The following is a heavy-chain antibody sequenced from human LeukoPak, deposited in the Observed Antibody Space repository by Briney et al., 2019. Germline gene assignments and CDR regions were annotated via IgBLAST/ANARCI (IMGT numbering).Heavy chain of an antibody. CDR1: GYTFTSYY. Sequence: GASVKVSCKASGYTFTSYYIHWVRQAPGQGLEWMGIINPSGGSTNYAQKFQGRVTMTRDTSTSTVYMELSSLRSEDTAVYYCARRGSDSSGYYWVIDYWGQGTLVTVSS. D-gene: IGHD3-22*01. V-gene: IGHV1-46*01. CDR2: INPSGGST. CDR3: ARRGSDSSGYYWVIDY. J-gene: IGHJ4*02.